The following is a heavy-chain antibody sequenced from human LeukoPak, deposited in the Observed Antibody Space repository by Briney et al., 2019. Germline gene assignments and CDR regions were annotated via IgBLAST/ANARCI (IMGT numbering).Heavy chain of an antibody. CDR1: GGTFSSYA. D-gene: IGHD3-3*01. J-gene: IGHJ3*02. CDR2: IIPIFGTA. Sequence: SVKVSCKASGGTFSSYAISWVRQAPGQGLEWMGGIIPIFGTANYAQKFQGRVTITTDESTSTAYMELSSLRSEDTAVYYCASRSGYYLDAFDIWGQGTMVTVSS. V-gene: IGHV1-69*05. CDR3: ASRSGYYLDAFDI.